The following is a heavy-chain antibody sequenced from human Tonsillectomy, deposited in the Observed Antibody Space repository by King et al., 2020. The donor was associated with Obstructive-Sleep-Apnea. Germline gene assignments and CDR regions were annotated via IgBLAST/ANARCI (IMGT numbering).Heavy chain of an antibody. J-gene: IGHJ5*02. V-gene: IGHV4-38-2*02. CDR2: IYHSGGT. Sequence: VQLQESGPGLVKPSETLSLTCTVSGYFISSCYYWGWIRQPPGKGLEWIGIIYHSGGTYYNPSLTIGATISVDTSKNQFSLKLSSVTAADTAVYYCARDPYDSSGHGWFDPWGQGTLVTVSS. CDR1: GYFISSCYY. D-gene: IGHD3-22*01. CDR3: ARDPYDSSGHGWFDP.